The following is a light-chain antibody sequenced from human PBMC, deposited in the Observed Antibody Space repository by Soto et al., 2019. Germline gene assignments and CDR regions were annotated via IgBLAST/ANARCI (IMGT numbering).Light chain of an antibody. V-gene: IGLV2-14*01. CDR3: SSFAGSSTFEV. Sequence: QPVLTQPASVSGSPGQSITISCTGTSSDVGAYNYVSWYQHHPDKAPKLIIYDVNNRPSGVSKRFSGSKSGNTASLTISGLQAEDEADYYCSSFAGSSTFEVFGTGTKLTVL. CDR1: SSDVGAYNY. J-gene: IGLJ1*01. CDR2: DVN.